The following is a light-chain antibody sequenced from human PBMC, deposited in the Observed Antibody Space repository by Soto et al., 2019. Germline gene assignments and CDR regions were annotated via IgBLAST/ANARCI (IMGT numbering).Light chain of an antibody. J-gene: IGLJ1*01. CDR3: SSYTSSSTLGGV. Sequence: QSVLTRAASVSGSPGQSITISCTGTSSDVGGYNYVSWYQQHPGKAPKLMIYDVSNRPSGVSNRFSGSKSGNTASLTISGLQAEDEADYYCSSYTSSSTLGGVFGTGTKSPS. CDR2: DVS. CDR1: SSDVGGYNY. V-gene: IGLV2-14*01.